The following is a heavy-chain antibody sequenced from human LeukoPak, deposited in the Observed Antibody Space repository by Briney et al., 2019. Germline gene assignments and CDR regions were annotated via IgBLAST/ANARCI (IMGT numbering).Heavy chain of an antibody. J-gene: IGHJ5*02. Sequence: KSSETLSLTSAVYGGSFSGYYWSWIRQPPGKGLEWIGEINHSGSTNYNPSLKSRVTISVDASKNQFSLKLSSVTAADTAVYYCASGRGIAAAGKVSGWFDPWGQGTLVTVSS. CDR3: ASGRGIAAAGKVSGWFDP. V-gene: IGHV4-34*01. D-gene: IGHD6-13*01. CDR1: GGSFSGYY. CDR2: INHSGST.